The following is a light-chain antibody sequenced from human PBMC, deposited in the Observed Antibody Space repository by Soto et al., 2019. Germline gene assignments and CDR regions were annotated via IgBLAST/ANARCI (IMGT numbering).Light chain of an antibody. CDR1: QDIGHF. V-gene: IGKV1-17*01. Sequence: IQMTQSPSSLSASVGDRVSLTCRASQDIGHFLSWYQHRPGKAPKLLIYGASSLHVGAPSRISGSGSGTEFTLAISGLQPEDFASYFCQQLSTYPFTFGPGTEVDIK. CDR2: GAS. CDR3: QQLSTYPFT. J-gene: IGKJ3*01.